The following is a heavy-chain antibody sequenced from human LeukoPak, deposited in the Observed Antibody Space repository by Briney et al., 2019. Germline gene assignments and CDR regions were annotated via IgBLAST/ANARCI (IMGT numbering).Heavy chain of an antibody. CDR3: ARGIVLTGYASFDY. Sequence: SETLSLTCVVKAGSFRGYYWTWIRQPPGKGLEWIGAANHNRATNYSPSLKSRITISVDTSKNQFSLKLNSVTAADTAVYFCARGIVLTGYASFDYWGQETPVTVSS. CDR2: ANHNRAT. CDR1: AGSFRGYY. D-gene: IGHD2-8*02. J-gene: IGHJ4*02. V-gene: IGHV4-34*01.